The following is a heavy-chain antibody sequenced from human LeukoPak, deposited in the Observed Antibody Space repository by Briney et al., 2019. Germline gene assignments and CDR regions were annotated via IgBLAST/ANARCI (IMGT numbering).Heavy chain of an antibody. J-gene: IGHJ6*02. Sequence: GGSLRLSCAASGFTFSSYAMSWVRQAPGKGLEWVSAISGSGGSTYYADSVKGRFTISRDNSKNTLYLQMNSLRAEDTAVYYCARDGPEVPAAANYYYYGMDVWGQGTTVTVSS. CDR2: ISGSGGST. CDR3: ARDGPEVPAAANYYYYGMDV. CDR1: GFTFSSYA. D-gene: IGHD2-2*01. V-gene: IGHV3-23*01.